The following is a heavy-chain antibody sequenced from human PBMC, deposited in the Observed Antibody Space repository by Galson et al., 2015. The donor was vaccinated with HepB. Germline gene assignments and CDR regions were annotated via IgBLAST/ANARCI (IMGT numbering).Heavy chain of an antibody. CDR1: GGSLSGYY. D-gene: IGHD3-16*01. Sequence: ETLSLTCAVQGGSLSGYYWSWIRQAPGKGLEWIGEISHSGSSNYNPSLKSRVTISVDTSKNPFSLNLTSMTAADTAVYYCARRGAARTRVGELLGGRGWFDPWGQGTLVSVSS. V-gene: IGHV4-34*01. J-gene: IGHJ5*02. CDR3: ARRGAARTRVGELLGGRGWFDP. CDR2: ISHSGSS.